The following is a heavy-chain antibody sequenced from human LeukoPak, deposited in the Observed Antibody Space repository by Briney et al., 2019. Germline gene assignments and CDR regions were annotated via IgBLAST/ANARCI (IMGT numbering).Heavy chain of an antibody. D-gene: IGHD6-13*01. J-gene: IGHJ6*02. CDR1: GGSISSYY. Sequence: SETLSLTCTVSGGSISSYYWSWIRQPPGKGLEWIGYIYYSGSTNYNPSLKSRVTISVDTSKNQFSLKLSPVTAADTAVYYCASAPGYSSSWYRSGYGMDVWGQGTTVTVSS. V-gene: IGHV4-59*01. CDR2: IYYSGST. CDR3: ASAPGYSSSWYRSGYGMDV.